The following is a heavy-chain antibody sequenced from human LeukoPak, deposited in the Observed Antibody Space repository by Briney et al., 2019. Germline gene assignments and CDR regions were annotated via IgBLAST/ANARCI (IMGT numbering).Heavy chain of an antibody. V-gene: IGHV3-7*01. CDR3: ARDYDEYYYDSSGYYSD. J-gene: IGHJ4*02. Sequence: GGSLRLSCAASGFTFSSYWMSWVRQAPGKGLEWVANIKQDGSEKYYVDSVKGRFTISRDNAKNSLYLQMNSLSAEDTAVYYCARDYDEYYYDSSGYYSDWGQGTLVTVSS. CDR2: IKQDGSEK. D-gene: IGHD3-22*01. CDR1: GFTFSSYW.